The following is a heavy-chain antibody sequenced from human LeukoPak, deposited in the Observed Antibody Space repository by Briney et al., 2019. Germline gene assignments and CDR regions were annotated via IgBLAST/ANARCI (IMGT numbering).Heavy chain of an antibody. CDR3: TKDPFGYGSGSPRYFDY. J-gene: IGHJ4*02. CDR2: LSGSDGST. V-gene: IGHV3-23*01. D-gene: IGHD3-10*01. Sequence: PGGSLRLSCAASGFTFSNYAMNWVRQAPGKGLEWVSGLSGSDGSTYYADSVKGRFTISRDNSKNTLYLQMNSPRAEDTAVYFCTKDPFGYGSGSPRYFDYWGQGTLVTVSS. CDR1: GFTFSNYA.